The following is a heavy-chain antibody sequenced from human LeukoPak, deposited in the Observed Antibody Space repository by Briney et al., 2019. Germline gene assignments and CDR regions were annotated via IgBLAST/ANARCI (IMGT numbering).Heavy chain of an antibody. V-gene: IGHV3-30*02. CDR1: GFTFSSYG. D-gene: IGHD5-24*01. J-gene: IGHJ4*02. CDR3: AKERTRRDGYNFDY. CDR2: IRYDGSNK. Sequence: GGSLRLSCAASGFTFSSYGMHWGRQAPGKGLEWVACIRYDGSNKYYADSVKGRFTISRDNSKNTLYLQMNSLRAEDTAVYYCAKERTRRDGYNFDYWGQGTLVTVSS.